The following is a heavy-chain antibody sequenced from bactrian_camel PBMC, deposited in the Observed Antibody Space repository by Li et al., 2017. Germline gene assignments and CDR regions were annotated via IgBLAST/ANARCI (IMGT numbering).Heavy chain of an antibody. CDR1: GYATSHYC. Sequence: HVQLVESGGGSVQEGQSLKLSCAISGYATSHYCIAWFRLSSGKEREEVAHIYARNGRSDVADSVKGRFTISKDNRKNILYLQMNSLTPGDTAMYYCTARYEFGLGACRGVGGLGFWGQGTQVTVS. CDR2: IYARNGRS. D-gene: IGHD1*01. J-gene: IGHJ6*01. V-gene: IGHV3-3*01. CDR3: TARYEFGLGACRGVGGLGF.